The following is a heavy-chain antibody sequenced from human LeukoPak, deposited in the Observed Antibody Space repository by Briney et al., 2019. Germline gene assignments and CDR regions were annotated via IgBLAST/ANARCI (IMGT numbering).Heavy chain of an antibody. CDR2: INSDGSST. V-gene: IGHV3-74*01. CDR1: GFTFSSYW. D-gene: IGHD3-22*01. Sequence: GGSLRLSCAASGFTFSSYWMHWVRQAPGKGLVWVSRINSDGSSTSYADSVKGRFTISRDNAKNTLYLQMNSLRAEDTALYYCARGSPYYYDSSGYSPAPYYYYYMDVWGKGTTVTVSS. J-gene: IGHJ6*03. CDR3: ARGSPYYYDSSGYSPAPYYYYYMDV.